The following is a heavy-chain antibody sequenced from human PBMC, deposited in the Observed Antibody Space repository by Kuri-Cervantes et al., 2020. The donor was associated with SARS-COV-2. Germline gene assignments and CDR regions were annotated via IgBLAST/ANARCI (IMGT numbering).Heavy chain of an antibody. CDR3: AKDRVGVQDF. D-gene: IGHD2-21*01. CDR1: GFNFSRTD. Sequence: GESLKISCAASGFNFSRTDMHWVRQAPGKGLEWVAVISHDGKNKKCIASGKGRFTISRDNSQNTLYLHMKSLRSEETAMYYCAKDRVGVQDFWGQGTLVTVSS. CDR2: ISHDGKNK. V-gene: IGHV3-30*18. J-gene: IGHJ4*02.